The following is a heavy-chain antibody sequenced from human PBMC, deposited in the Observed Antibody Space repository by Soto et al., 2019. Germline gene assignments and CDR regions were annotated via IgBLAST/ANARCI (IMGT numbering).Heavy chain of an antibody. CDR1: GYTFTGYS. CDR2: ISAYRGDT. D-gene: IGHD4-17*01. CDR3: ARPSGSYGDYAWSLKY. Sequence: QVQLVQSGAEVKKPGASVKVSCTASGYTFTGYSVGWVRQAPGQGLEWMGWISAYRGDTYYAQRFQDRLTLTTDADTSSAYMELTSLRSDDTAVYYCARPSGSYGDYAWSLKYWGQGTLVTVSS. V-gene: IGHV1-18*01. J-gene: IGHJ4*02.